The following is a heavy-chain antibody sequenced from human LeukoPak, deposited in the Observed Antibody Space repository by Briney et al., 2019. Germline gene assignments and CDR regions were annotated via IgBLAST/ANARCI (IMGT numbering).Heavy chain of an antibody. Sequence: VASVKVSCKASGYTFTSYQMHWVRQAPGQGLEWMGIINPSGGSTIYAQKFQGRVTMTRDTSTNTVYMDLTSLRSEDTAVYYCAKGRGWEASYYYYYMDVWGQGTLVTVSS. D-gene: IGHD1-26*01. J-gene: IGHJ6*02. CDR2: INPSGGST. V-gene: IGHV1-46*01. CDR1: GYTFTSYQ. CDR3: AKGRGWEASYYYYYMDV.